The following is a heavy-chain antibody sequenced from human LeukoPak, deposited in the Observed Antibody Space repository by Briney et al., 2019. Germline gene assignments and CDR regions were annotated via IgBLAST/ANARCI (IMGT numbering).Heavy chain of an antibody. CDR1: GGSISSDY. CDR2: IYNSGSN. J-gene: IGHJ4*02. Sequence: SDTLSLTCTVSGGSISSDYWQWIRQPPGKGLEWIGYIYNSGSNNYNPSLKSRVTISIDMSKNQFSLKLTSVTAADTAVYYCATRGYWGQGTLVTVSS. D-gene: IGHD3-10*01. CDR3: ATRGY. V-gene: IGHV4-59*08.